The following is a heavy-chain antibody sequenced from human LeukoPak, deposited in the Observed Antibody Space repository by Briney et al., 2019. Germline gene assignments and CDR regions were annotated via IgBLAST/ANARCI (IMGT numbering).Heavy chain of an antibody. CDR2: IR. CDR3: AKGDRWLQFCC. CDR1: GFTFSTHG. Sequence: PGGSLRLSCVASGFTFSTHGMNWGRQARGQGLQWVSGIRGRFTIARDNSRNTVYLQMNSLRAEDTAVYYCAKGDRWLQFCCWGQGTVVTVSS. V-gene: IGHV3-23*01. D-gene: IGHD5-24*01. J-gene: IGHJ4*02.